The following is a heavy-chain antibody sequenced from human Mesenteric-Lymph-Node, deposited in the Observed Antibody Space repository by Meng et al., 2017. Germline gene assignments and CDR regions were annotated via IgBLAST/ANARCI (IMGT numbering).Heavy chain of an antibody. J-gene: IGHJ4*02. CDR3: ARAVYYYDSSGLFDY. CDR2: INHSGST. D-gene: IGHD3-22*01. Sequence: SETLSLTCAVYGGSFSGYYWSWIRQPPGKGLEWIGEINHSGSTNYNPSLKSRVTISVDTSKNQFSLKLSSVTAADTAVYYCARAVYYYDSSGLFDYWGQGTLVTVSS. V-gene: IGHV4-34*01. CDR1: GGSFSGYY.